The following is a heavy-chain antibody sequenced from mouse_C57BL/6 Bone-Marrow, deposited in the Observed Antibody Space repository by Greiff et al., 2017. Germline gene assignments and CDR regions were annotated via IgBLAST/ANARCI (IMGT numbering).Heavy chain of an antibody. Sequence: QVQLKESGPELVKPGASVKISCKASGYTFTDYYINWVKQRPGQGLEWIGWLFPGSGSTYYNEKFKGKATLTVDKSSSTAYMLLSSLTSEDSAVYFCARYPYYSNYSWFAYWGQGTLVTVSA. D-gene: IGHD2-5*01. V-gene: IGHV1-75*01. CDR2: LFPGSGST. CDR1: GYTFTDYY. J-gene: IGHJ3*01. CDR3: ARYPYYSNYSWFAY.